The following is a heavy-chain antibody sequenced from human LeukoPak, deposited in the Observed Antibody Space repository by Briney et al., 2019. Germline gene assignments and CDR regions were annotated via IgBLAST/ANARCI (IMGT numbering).Heavy chain of an antibody. J-gene: IGHJ4*02. V-gene: IGHV3-23*01. Sequence: GGSLRLSCAASGFTFSSYTVSWVRQAPGKGLEWVSFISGSGGSTYYADSVKGRFTISRDNSKNTLYLQMNSLRAEDTAVYYCAKDGVVSSSSFYYFDYWGQGSLVTVAS. CDR1: GFTFSSYT. D-gene: IGHD6-6*01. CDR2: ISGSGGST. CDR3: AKDGVVSSSSFYYFDY.